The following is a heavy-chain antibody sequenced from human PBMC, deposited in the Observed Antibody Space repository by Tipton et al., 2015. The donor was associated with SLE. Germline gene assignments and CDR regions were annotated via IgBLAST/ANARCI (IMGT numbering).Heavy chain of an antibody. Sequence: TLSLTCAVYGGTSRDYFWSWIRQPPGKGLEWIGEVSHRGTTNYNPSLDSRVTISLDRFNNQFTLKMTSVTAADTAVYYCARFPRRDSSIYWGRGTLVTVSS. CDR2: VSHRGTT. J-gene: IGHJ4*02. CDR3: ARFPRRDSSIY. V-gene: IGHV4-34*01. D-gene: IGHD3-22*01. CDR1: GGTSRDYF.